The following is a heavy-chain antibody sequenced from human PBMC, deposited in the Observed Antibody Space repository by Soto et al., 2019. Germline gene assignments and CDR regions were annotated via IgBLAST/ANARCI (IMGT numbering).Heavy chain of an antibody. CDR3: ARDQTGITTAGGGRIDH. V-gene: IGHV3-30-3*01. D-gene: IGHD6-13*01. Sequence: QVQLVESGGGVVQPGRSLRLSCAASGFTFSTHAMHWVRQAPGQGLECVAIVSFDGSNKYYADSVKGRFTISRDNSKNTLFGQMSGLTPEDTSFYYCARDQTGITTAGGGRIDHWGQGTLVTVSS. CDR2: VSFDGSNK. CDR1: GFTFSTHA. J-gene: IGHJ4*02.